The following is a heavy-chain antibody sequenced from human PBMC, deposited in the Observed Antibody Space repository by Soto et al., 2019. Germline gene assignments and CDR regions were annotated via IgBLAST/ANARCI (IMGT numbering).Heavy chain of an antibody. Sequence: VSSVKVSCKASGGTFSSYAISWVRQAPGQGLEWMGGIIPIFGTANYAQKFQGRVTITADKSTSTAYMELSSLRSEDTAVYYCAREKISRWLQFAYFDYWGQGTLVTVSS. J-gene: IGHJ4*02. CDR2: IIPIFGTA. CDR1: GGTFSSYA. V-gene: IGHV1-69*06. D-gene: IGHD5-12*01. CDR3: AREKISRWLQFAYFDY.